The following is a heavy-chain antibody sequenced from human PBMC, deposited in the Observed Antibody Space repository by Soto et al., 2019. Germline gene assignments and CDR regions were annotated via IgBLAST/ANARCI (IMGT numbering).Heavy chain of an antibody. Sequence: ASVKVSCKASGYTFTSYYMHWVRQAPGQGLEWMGIINPSGGSTSYAQKFQGRVTMTRDTSTSTVYMELSSLRSEDTAVYYCARDLRYSSSWYHSPGIQTEPFDYWGQGTLVTVSS. J-gene: IGHJ4*02. D-gene: IGHD6-13*01. CDR3: ARDLRYSSSWYHSPGIQTEPFDY. V-gene: IGHV1-46*01. CDR2: INPSGGST. CDR1: GYTFTSYY.